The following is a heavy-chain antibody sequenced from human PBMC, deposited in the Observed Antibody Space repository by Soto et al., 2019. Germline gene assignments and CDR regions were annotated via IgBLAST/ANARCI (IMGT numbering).Heavy chain of an antibody. V-gene: IGHV4-39*01. CDR1: GGSISSSSYY. CDR3: ARHLLQLRFLVRAIPNWFDP. D-gene: IGHD3-3*01. J-gene: IGHJ5*02. Sequence: PSETLSLTCTVSGGSISSSSYYWGWIRQPPGKGLEWIGSIYYSGSTYYNPSLKSRVTISVDTSKNQFSLKLSSVTAADTAVYYCARHLLQLRFLVRAIPNWFDPWGQGTLVTVSS. CDR2: IYYSGST.